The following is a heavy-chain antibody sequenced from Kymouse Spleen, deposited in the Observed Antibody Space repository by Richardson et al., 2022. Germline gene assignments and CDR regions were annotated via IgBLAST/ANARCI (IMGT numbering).Heavy chain of an antibody. CDR1: GFTFDDYA. J-gene: IGHJ6*02. CDR2: ISWNSGSI. CDR3: AKDIGCSSTSCYKYYGMDV. D-gene: IGHD2-2*02. V-gene: IGHV3-9*01. Sequence: EVQLVESGGGLVQPGRSLRLSCAASGFTFDDYAMHWVRQAPGKGLEWVSGISWNSGSIGYADSVKGRFTISRDNAKNSLYLQMNSLRAEDTALYYCAKDIGCSSTSCYKYYGMDVWGQGTTVTVSS.